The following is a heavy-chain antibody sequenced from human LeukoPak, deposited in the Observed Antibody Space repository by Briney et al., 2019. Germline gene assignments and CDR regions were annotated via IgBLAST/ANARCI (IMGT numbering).Heavy chain of an antibody. CDR3: ARDRALYDSGSYSQPSYYFDY. V-gene: IGHV1-2*02. D-gene: IGHD3-10*01. Sequence: ASVKVSCKASGYTFTGYYMHWVRQAPGQGLEWMGWINPNSGGTNYAQKFQGRVTMTRDTSISTAYMELSRLRSGDTAVYYCARDRALYDSGSYSQPSYYFDYWGQGTLVTVSS. CDR1: GYTFTGYY. CDR2: INPNSGGT. J-gene: IGHJ4*02.